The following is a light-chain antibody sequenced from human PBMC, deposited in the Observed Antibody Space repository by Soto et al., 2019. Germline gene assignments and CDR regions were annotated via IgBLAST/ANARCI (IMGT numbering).Light chain of an antibody. Sequence: QSVLSQPPSASGTPGQRVTISCSGSSSNIGSNPVTWYQQFPGTAPRLLIYSNDQRPSGVPDRFSASKSGTSASLAIGLQSEDEADYYCAAWDDSLDAAVFGGGTQLTVL. CDR1: SSNIGSNP. CDR2: SND. J-gene: IGLJ7*01. V-gene: IGLV1-44*01. CDR3: AAWDDSLDAAV.